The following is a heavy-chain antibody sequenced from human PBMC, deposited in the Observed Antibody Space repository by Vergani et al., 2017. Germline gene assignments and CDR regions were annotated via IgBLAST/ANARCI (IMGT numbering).Heavy chain of an antibody. Sequence: QVRLEESGPGLVKPSETLSLTCSVSGYSIGSGFYWAWSRQSPGEGLLWLTSIHNRGKAYYNPSLKSRVSVSLDTSKNRFSPNLTSATATDSAVYYCARSQGDYWYFDLWGPGSLVTVSS. V-gene: IGHV4-38-2*01. D-gene: IGHD2-21*01. CDR2: IHNRGKA. J-gene: IGHJ2*01. CDR3: ARSQGDYWYFDL. CDR1: GYSIGSGFY.